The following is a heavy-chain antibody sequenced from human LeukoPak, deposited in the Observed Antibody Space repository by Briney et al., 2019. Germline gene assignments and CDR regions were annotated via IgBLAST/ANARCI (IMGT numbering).Heavy chain of an antibody. CDR1: GYSFTSYW. J-gene: IGHJ4*02. Sequence: GESLKISCKGSGYSFTSYWIGWVRQMPGKGLEWMGIIYPGDSDTRYSPSFQGQVTISADKSISTAYLQWSSLKASDTAMYYCARGYYYGSGTLGGFDYWGQGTLVTVSS. V-gene: IGHV5-51*01. D-gene: IGHD3-10*01. CDR2: IYPGDSDT. CDR3: ARGYYYGSGTLGGFDY.